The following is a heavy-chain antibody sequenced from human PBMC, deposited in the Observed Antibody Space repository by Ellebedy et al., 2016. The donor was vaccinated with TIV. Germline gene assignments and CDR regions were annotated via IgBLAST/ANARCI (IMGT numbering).Heavy chain of an antibody. D-gene: IGHD3-10*01. CDR2: IKQDGSED. CDR3: ARDRVPFFMGAFDI. J-gene: IGHJ3*02. Sequence: GESLKISCAASGFTFNTFWMGWVRQAPGEGLEWVANIKQDGSEDYYVDSVNGRLTISRDNAKNSLYLVMNSLRAEDTAVYYCARDRVPFFMGAFDIWGHGTTVTVSS. V-gene: IGHV3-7*03. CDR1: GFTFNTFW.